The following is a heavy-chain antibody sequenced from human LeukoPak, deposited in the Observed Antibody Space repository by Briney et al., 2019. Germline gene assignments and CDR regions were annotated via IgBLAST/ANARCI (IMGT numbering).Heavy chain of an antibody. CDR2: INSDGSST. CDR3: ARDTSGEVGYFDY. V-gene: IGHV3-74*01. J-gene: IGHJ4*02. D-gene: IGHD3-16*01. CDR1: GFTFSSYW. Sequence: GGSLRLSCAASGFTFSSYWMHWVRHAPGKGLVWVSRINSDGSSTSYADSVKGRFTISRDNAKNTLYLQMNSLRAEDTAVYYCARDTSGEVGYFDYWGQGTLVTVSS.